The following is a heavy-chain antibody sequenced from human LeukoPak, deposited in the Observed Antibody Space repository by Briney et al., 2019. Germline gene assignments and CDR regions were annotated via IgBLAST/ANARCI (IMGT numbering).Heavy chain of an antibody. CDR2: IYYSGST. CDR1: GGCISSYY. J-gene: IGHJ4*02. D-gene: IGHD6-19*01. Sequence: SETLSLTCTVSGGCISSYYWSWIRQPPGKGLEWIGYIYYSGSTNYNPSLKSRVTISVDTSKNQFSLKLSSVTAADTAVYYCARGYSSGWYVFDYWGQGTLVTVSS. CDR3: ARGYSSGWYVFDY. V-gene: IGHV4-59*01.